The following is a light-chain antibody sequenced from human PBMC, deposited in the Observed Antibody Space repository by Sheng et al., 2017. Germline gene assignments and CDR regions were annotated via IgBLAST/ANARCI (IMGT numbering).Light chain of an antibody. V-gene: IGLV1-40*01. Sequence: QSGLTQPPSVSGAPGQRVTISCTGSSSSIGAGYEVHWYQQLPGTAPKLLIYRNDERPSGVPDRFSGSKSGTSASLAISGLQSEDAADYHCSTWDDSLNGWVFGGGTKLAVL. J-gene: IGLJ3*02. CDR2: RND. CDR3: STWDDSLNGWV. CDR1: SSSIGAGYE.